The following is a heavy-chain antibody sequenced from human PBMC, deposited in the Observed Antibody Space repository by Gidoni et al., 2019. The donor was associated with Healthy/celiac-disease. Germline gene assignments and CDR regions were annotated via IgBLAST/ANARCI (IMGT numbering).Heavy chain of an antibody. CDR2: ISSSSSTI. CDR1: GFTFSSYS. Sequence: EVQLVESGGGLVQPGGSLRLSCAASGFTFSSYSMNWVRQAPGKGLEWVSYISSSSSTIYYADSVKGRFTISRDNAKNSLYLQMNSLRDEDTAVYYCARVVTGTTPYYYYYMDVWGKGTTVTVSS. D-gene: IGHD1-7*01. V-gene: IGHV3-48*02. J-gene: IGHJ6*03. CDR3: ARVVTGTTPYYYYYMDV.